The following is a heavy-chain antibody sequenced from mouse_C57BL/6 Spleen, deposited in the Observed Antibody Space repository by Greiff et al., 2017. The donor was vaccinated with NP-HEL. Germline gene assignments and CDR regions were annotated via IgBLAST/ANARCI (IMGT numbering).Heavy chain of an antibody. CDR3: ARANWDKDY. V-gene: IGHV5-4*03. J-gene: IGHJ2*01. Sequence: EVNVVESGGGLVKPGGSLKLSCAASGFTFSSYAMSWVRQTPEKRLEWVATISDGGSYTYYPDNVKGRFTISRDNAKNNLYLQMSHLKSEDTAMYYCARANWDKDYWGQGTTLTVSS. CDR1: GFTFSSYA. CDR2: ISDGGSYT. D-gene: IGHD4-1*01.